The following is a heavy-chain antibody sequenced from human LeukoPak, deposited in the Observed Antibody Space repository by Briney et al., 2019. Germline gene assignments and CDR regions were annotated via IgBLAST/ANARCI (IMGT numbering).Heavy chain of an antibody. CDR3: ARGAVDTAMVTSIFDY. J-gene: IGHJ4*02. V-gene: IGHV1-46*01. CDR2: INPSGGST. D-gene: IGHD5-18*01. Sequence: ASVKVSCKASGYTFTSYGISWVRQAPGQGLEWMGIINPSGGSTSYAQKFQGRITMTRDTSTSTVYMELSSLRSEDTAVYYCARGAVDTAMVTSIFDYWGQGTLVTVSS. CDR1: GYTFTSYG.